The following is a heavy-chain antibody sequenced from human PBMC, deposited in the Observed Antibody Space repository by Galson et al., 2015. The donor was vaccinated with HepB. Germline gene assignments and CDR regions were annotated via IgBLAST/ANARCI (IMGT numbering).Heavy chain of an antibody. Sequence: ALVKPTQTLTLTCTFSGFSLSTSGVGVGWIRQPPGKALEWLALIYWDDDKRYSPSLKSRLTITKDTSKNQVVLTMTNMDPVDTATYYCAHRLGVEGGTSLYFDYWGQGTLVTVSS. CDR3: AHRLGVEGGTSLYFDY. V-gene: IGHV2-5*02. CDR1: GFSLSTSGVG. J-gene: IGHJ4*02. D-gene: IGHD2-2*01. CDR2: IYWDDDK.